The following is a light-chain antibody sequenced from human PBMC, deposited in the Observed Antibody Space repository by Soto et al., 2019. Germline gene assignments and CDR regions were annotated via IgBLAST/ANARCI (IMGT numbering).Light chain of an antibody. CDR3: QKYNSAPRT. CDR1: QGISNY. V-gene: IGKV1-27*01. CDR2: AAS. J-gene: IGKJ1*01. Sequence: DIQMTQSPSSLSTSVGERVTITCRASQGISNYLAWYQQRPGKVPKLLIYAASTLQSGVPSRFSGSGSGTDFTLTISSLQPEDVATYYCQKYNSAPRTFGQGTKVEIK.